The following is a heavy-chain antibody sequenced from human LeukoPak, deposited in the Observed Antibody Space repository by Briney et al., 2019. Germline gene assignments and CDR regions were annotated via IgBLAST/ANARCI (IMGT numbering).Heavy chain of an antibody. CDR3: AREPNYDFWSGYYTKVDYFDY. D-gene: IGHD3-3*01. J-gene: IGHJ4*02. CDR1: GGSISSSSYY. Sequence: ETLSLTCTVSGGSISSSSYYWGWIRQPPGKGLEWVSAISGSGGDRYYADSVKGRFTISRDNSKNTVYLQMNSLRVDDTAVYYCAREPNYDFWSGYYTKVDYFDYWGRGTLVTVSS. CDR2: ISGSGGDR. V-gene: IGHV3-23*01.